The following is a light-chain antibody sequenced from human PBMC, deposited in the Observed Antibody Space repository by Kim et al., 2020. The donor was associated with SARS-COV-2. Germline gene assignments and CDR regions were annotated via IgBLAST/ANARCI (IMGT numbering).Light chain of an antibody. CDR2: WAS. V-gene: IGKV4-1*01. CDR3: QQYYSAPIT. J-gene: IGKJ5*01. Sequence: ATINGQSSQSVLTASNNNNYLAWCEQKPGQPPKLLIYWASTRESGVPDRFSGSGSGTDFTLTISSLQAEDVAVYYCQQYYSAPITFGQGTRLEIK. CDR1: QSVLTASNNNNY.